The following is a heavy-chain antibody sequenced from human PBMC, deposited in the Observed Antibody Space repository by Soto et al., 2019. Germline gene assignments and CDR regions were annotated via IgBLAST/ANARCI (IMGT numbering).Heavy chain of an antibody. J-gene: IGHJ4*02. CDR3: GRAEYCSNASCYAGYTSSGY. Sequence: GGSLRLSCTASGFTFSTYSMNWVRQAPGKGLEWVSYISSTGSAMYQADSVKGRFSISRDNAKNSLYLQMNTLRAEDTAVYYCGRAEYCSNASCYAGYTSSGYWGPGTLVTVSS. V-gene: IGHV3-48*01. CDR2: ISSTGSAM. CDR1: GFTFSTYS. D-gene: IGHD2-2*01.